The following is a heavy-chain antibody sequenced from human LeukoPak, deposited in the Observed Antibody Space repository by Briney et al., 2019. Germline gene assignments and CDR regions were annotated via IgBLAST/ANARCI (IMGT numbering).Heavy chain of an antibody. CDR2: IYYSGST. D-gene: IGHD3-3*01. J-gene: IGHJ4*02. Sequence: SETLSLTCTVSGGSLSSYYWSWIRQPPGKGLEWIGYIYYSGSTNYNPSLKSRVTISVDTSKNQFSLKLSSVTAADTAVYYCARWVWSGYGFDYWGQGTLVTVSS. V-gene: IGHV4-59*01. CDR1: GGSLSSYY. CDR3: ARWVWSGYGFDY.